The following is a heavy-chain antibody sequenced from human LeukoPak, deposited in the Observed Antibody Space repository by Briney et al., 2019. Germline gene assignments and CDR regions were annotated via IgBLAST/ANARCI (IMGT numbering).Heavy chain of an antibody. Sequence: GGSLRLSCAASGFTFNRNAISWVRQAPGKGLEWVSTLSGSGITTYYADSVKGRFTIPRDNSKNTLYLQMNSLRAEDTAVYYCAKGIYSSGWSYDYWGHGTLVTVSS. CDR1: GFTFNRNA. V-gene: IGHV3-23*01. CDR3: AKGIYSSGWSYDY. D-gene: IGHD6-19*01. J-gene: IGHJ4*01. CDR2: LSGSGITT.